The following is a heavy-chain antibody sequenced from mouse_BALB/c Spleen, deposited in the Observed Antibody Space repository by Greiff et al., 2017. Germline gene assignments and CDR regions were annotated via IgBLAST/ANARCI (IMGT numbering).Heavy chain of an antibody. CDR3: ARAGNYEEDYFDY. Sequence: EVKLMESGGGLVQPGGSLKLSCAASGFTFSSYGMSWVRQTPDKRLELVATINSNGGSTYYPDSVKGRFTISRDNAKNTLYLQMSSLKSEDTAMYYCARAGNYEEDYFDYWGQGTTLTVSS. V-gene: IGHV5-6-3*01. J-gene: IGHJ2*01. CDR1: GFTFSSYG. CDR2: INSNGGST. D-gene: IGHD2-1*01.